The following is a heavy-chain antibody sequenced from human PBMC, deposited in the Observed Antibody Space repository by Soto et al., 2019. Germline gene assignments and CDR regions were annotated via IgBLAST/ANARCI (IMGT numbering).Heavy chain of an antibody. CDR1: GFTFSSYG. CDR3: ARGGYSYGRGMDV. Sequence: PGGSLRLSCASSGFTFSSYGMHWVRQAPGKGLEWVAVIWYDGSNKYYADSVKGRFTISRDNSKNTLYLQMNSLRAEDTAVYYCARGGYSYGRGMDVWGQGTTVTVSS. V-gene: IGHV3-33*01. J-gene: IGHJ6*02. D-gene: IGHD5-18*01. CDR2: IWYDGSNK.